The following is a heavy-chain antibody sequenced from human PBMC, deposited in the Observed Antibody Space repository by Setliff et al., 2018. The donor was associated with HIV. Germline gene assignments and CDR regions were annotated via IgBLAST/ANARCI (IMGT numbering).Heavy chain of an antibody. D-gene: IGHD2-21*02. V-gene: IGHV3-23*03. CDR1: GFTFSSYA. Sequence: LSCAASGFTFSSYAMTWVRQAPGKGLEWVSVIYRGGSSTYYADSVKGRFTISRDNSKNTLYLQMNSLRAEDTAVYYCAKAYGGDSLKDGSDIWGQGTMVTVSS. CDR3: AKAYGGDSLKDGSDI. J-gene: IGHJ3*02. CDR2: IYRGGSST.